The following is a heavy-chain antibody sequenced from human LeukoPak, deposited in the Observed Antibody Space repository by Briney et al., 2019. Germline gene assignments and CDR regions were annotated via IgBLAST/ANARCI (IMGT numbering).Heavy chain of an antibody. CDR2: IYTSGST. J-gene: IGHJ4*02. Sequence: KASETLSLTCTVSGGSISSSSYYWSWIRQPAGKGLEWIGRIYTSGSTTYNPSLKSRVTISVDTSKNQFSLKLSSVTAADTAVYYCAREDSSSSVDYWGQGTLVTVSS. CDR3: AREDSSSSVDY. D-gene: IGHD6-6*01. V-gene: IGHV4-61*02. CDR1: GGSISSSSYY.